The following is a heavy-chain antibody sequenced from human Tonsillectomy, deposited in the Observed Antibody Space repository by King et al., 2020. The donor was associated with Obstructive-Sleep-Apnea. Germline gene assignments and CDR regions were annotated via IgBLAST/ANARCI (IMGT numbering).Heavy chain of an antibody. CDR1: GYTFTGYY. CDR3: ARSYYNFWVYGMDV. J-gene: IGHJ6*02. CDR2: INPNSGGT. D-gene: IGHD3-3*01. Sequence: QLVQSGAEVKKPGASVKVSCKASGYTFTGYYIHWVRQAPGQGLEWMGWINPNSGGTNYAQKFQGWVTMTGYTSISTAYMELSRLRSDDTAVYYCARSYYNFWVYGMDVWGQGTTVTVSS. V-gene: IGHV1-2*04.